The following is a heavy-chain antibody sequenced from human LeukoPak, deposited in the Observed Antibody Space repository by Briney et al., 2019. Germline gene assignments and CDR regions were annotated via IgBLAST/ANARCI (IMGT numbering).Heavy chain of an antibody. CDR2: IFPSGGEI. D-gene: IGHD2-8*02. J-gene: IGHJ4*02. CDR3: ATYRQVLLPFES. CDR1: GFTFSSYG. Sequence: GGSLRLSCAASGFTFSSYGMHWVRQPPGKGLEWVSSIFPSGGEIHYADSVRGRFTISRDNSKSTLSLQMNSLRAEDTAIYYCATYRQVLLPFESWGQGTLVTASS. V-gene: IGHV3-23*01.